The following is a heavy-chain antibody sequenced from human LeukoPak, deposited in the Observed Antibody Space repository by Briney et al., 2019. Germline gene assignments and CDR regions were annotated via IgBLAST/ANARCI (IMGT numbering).Heavy chain of an antibody. CDR2: IYYSGST. V-gene: IGHV4-59*01. Sequence: SETLSLTCTVSGGSISSYYWSWIRQPPGKGLEWIGYIYYSGSTNYNPSLKSRVTISVDTSKNQFSLKLSSVTAADTAVYYCARGARGYSGYDSNYYYMDVWGKGTTVTVSS. J-gene: IGHJ6*03. CDR3: ARGARGYSGYDSNYYYMDV. D-gene: IGHD5-12*01. CDR1: GGSISSYY.